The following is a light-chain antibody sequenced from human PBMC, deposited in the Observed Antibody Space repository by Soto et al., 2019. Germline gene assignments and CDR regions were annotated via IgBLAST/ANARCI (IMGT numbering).Light chain of an antibody. CDR3: QQYKNYYPT. V-gene: IGKV1-5*01. J-gene: IGKJ1*01. CDR1: QSISFW. CDR2: DAS. Sequence: DIQMTQSPSTLSASIGDRVSITCRASQSISFWLAWYQQKPGKAPKLLIYDASTLYSGVPSRFSGTKSGTEFTLTISSLQPDDFAIYYCQQYKNYYPTFGQGTRVEIK.